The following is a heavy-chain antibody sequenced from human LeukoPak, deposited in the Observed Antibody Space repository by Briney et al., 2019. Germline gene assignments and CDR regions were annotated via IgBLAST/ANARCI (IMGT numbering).Heavy chain of an antibody. CDR1: GYSENFYG. D-gene: IGHD6-13*01. CDR2: ISAQHGQT. Sequence: ASVKVSCKTSGYSENFYGITWVRQVAGQGLEWMGWISAQHGQTEYAPNSQDRVTMTTDTYTSTAYMELRSLTSDDTAVYYCARDRNSRYDFDYWGQGTLVTVSS. V-gene: IGHV1-18*01. CDR3: ARDRNSRYDFDY. J-gene: IGHJ4*02.